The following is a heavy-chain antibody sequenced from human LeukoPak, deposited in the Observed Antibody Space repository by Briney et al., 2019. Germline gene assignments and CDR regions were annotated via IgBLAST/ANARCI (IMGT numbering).Heavy chain of an antibody. D-gene: IGHD6-6*01. V-gene: IGHV5-51*01. CDR3: ARGRSIAVYYYYGMDV. Sequence: GESLQISCKGSGYSFTSYWIGWVRQMPGKGLEWMGIIYPGDSDTRYSPSFQGQVTISADKSISTAYLQWSSLKASDTAMYYCARGRSIAVYYYYGMDVWGQGTTVTVSS. J-gene: IGHJ6*02. CDR1: GYSFTSYW. CDR2: IYPGDSDT.